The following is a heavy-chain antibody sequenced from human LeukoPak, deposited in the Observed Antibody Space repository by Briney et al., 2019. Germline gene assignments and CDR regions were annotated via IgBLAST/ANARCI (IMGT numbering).Heavy chain of an antibody. D-gene: IGHD3-16*02. J-gene: IGHJ5*02. CDR2: IDPSDSYT. CDR1: GYSFTSYW. V-gene: IGHV5-10-1*01. CDR3: ASLSYEYVGGSYRHNWFDP. Sequence: GESLRISCKGSGYSFTSYWISWVRQMPGKGLEWMGRIDPSDSYTNYRPSFQGHVTISADKSISTAYLHWSSLKASLTARHSSASLSYEYVGGSYRHNWFDPWGQGTLVTVSS.